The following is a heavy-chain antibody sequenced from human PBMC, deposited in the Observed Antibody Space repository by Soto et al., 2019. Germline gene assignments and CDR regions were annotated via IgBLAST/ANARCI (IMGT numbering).Heavy chain of an antibody. CDR3: ATEWGYSRPSMPGRYGMDV. J-gene: IGHJ6*01. CDR1: GYTFTDYY. Sequence: EVQLVQSGAEVKKPGATVKISCKVSGYTFTDYYMHWVQQAPGKGLEWMGLVDPEDGETIYAEKSHGRVTITADTSTDKAEMELGSLRAKVTVVYYWATEWGYSRPSMPGRYGMDVWGQGTTVTVSS. D-gene: IGHD6-13*01. V-gene: IGHV1-69-2*01. CDR2: VDPEDGET.